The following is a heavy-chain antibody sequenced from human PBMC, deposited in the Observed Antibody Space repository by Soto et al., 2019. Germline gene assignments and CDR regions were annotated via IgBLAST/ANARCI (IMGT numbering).Heavy chain of an antibody. D-gene: IGHD6-19*01. J-gene: IGHJ4*02. Sequence: SETLSLTCTVSGGSISSYYWGWIRQPPGKGLEWIGSIHYSGSTYYNPSLKSRVTISVDTSKNQFSLTLSSVTAADTAVYYCARHSSTGWYHSHYRGQGTRVTVSS. CDR2: IHYSGST. CDR3: ARHSSTGWYHSHY. V-gene: IGHV4-39*01. CDR1: GGSISSYY.